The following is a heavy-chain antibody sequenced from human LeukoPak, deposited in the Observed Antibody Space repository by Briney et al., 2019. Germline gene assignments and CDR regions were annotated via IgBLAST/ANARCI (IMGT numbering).Heavy chain of an antibody. Sequence: PGGSLRLSCAASGFTFSSYAMSWVRQAPGKGLEWVSAISSSGGSTHYADSVKGRFTISRDNSKNTLYLQMNSLRAEDTAVYYCAKRRDQSSDSAFDYWGQGTLVTVSS. J-gene: IGHJ4*02. D-gene: IGHD6-19*01. CDR3: AKRRDQSSDSAFDY. V-gene: IGHV3-23*01. CDR1: GFTFSSYA. CDR2: ISSSGGST.